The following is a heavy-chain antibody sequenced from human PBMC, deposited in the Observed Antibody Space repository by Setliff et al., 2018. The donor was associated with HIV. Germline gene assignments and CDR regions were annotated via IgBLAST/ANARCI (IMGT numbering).Heavy chain of an antibody. J-gene: IGHJ4*02. CDR2: ICPGDSNT. CDR3: ATPISITSGSAFDY. D-gene: IGHD2-2*01. CDR1: GYSFISYW. Sequence: GESLKISCQGSGYSFISYWIGWVRQMPGKGLEWMGIICPGDSNTKYSPSFQGQVTLSVDKSISTAYLQWSSLKASDTAMYYCATPISITSGSAFDYWGQGTLVTVSS. V-gene: IGHV5-51*01.